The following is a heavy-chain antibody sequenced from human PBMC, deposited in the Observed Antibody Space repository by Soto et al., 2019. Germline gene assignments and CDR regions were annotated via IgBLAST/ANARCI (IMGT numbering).Heavy chain of an antibody. V-gene: IGHV4-39*02. CDR1: GGSISSSSYY. CDR3: AREYVAGTRDPTTNFDY. CDR2: IYYSGST. D-gene: IGHD6-19*01. Sequence: SETLSLTCTVSGGSISSSSYYWGWIRQPPGKGLEWIGSIYYSGSTYYNPSLKSRVTISVDTSKNQFSLKLSSVTAADTAVYYCAREYVAGTRDPTTNFDYWGQGTLVTVSS. J-gene: IGHJ4*02.